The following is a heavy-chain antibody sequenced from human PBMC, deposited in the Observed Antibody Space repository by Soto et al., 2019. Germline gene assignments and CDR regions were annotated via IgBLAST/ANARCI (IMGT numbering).Heavy chain of an antibody. CDR3: ARGSAYYYDSSGYPFDY. CDR2: IIPIFGTA. CDR1: GGTFSSYA. Sequence: ASVKVSCKASGGTFSSYAISWVRQAPGQGLEWMGGIIPIFGTANYAQKFQGRVTITADESTSTAYMELSSLRSEDTAVYYCARGSAYYYDSSGYPFDYWGQGTLVTVSS. D-gene: IGHD3-22*01. J-gene: IGHJ4*02. V-gene: IGHV1-69*13.